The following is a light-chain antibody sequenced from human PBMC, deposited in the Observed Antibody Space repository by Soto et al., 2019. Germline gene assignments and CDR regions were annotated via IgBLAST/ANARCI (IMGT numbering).Light chain of an antibody. CDR3: QKYGSSGT. CDR2: GAS. CDR1: QSVSNNY. J-gene: IGKJ1*01. Sequence: EIVLTQSPGTLSLSPGERATLSCRASQSVSNNYLAWYQKTPGQAPRLLIYGASNRATGIPDRYSGSGSGTDFTLPISRLEPEDFAVYYCQKYGSSGTFGQGTKVDIK. V-gene: IGKV3-20*01.